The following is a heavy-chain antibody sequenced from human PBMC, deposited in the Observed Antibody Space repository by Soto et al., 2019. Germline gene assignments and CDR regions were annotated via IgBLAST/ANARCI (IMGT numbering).Heavy chain of an antibody. CDR2: IIPIFGTA. J-gene: IGHJ5*02. CDR1: GGTFSSYA. Sequence: QVQLVQSGAEVKKPGSSVKVSCKASGGTFSSYAISWVRQAPGQGLEWMGGIIPIFGTANYAQKFQGRVTITADESTSTAYMELSSLRSEDTAVYYCATHSDYCTNGVCYKGWFAPWGQGTLVTVSS. V-gene: IGHV1-69*01. D-gene: IGHD2-8*01. CDR3: ATHSDYCTNGVCYKGWFAP.